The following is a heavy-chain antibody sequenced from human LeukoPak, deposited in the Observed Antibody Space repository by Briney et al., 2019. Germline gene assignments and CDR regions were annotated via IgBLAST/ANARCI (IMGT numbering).Heavy chain of an antibody. Sequence: GGSLRLSCAVSGFTFSDAWMSWVRQAPGKGLEWVGRIKCEGDGGTTEYGAPVKGRFTISRDDSTHMLYLQMNSLKADDTAVYYCTTIGGPGVTTPRNWGRGTLVTVSS. J-gene: IGHJ4*02. V-gene: IGHV3-15*01. CDR2: IKCEGDGGTT. CDR1: GFTFSDAW. CDR3: TTIGGPGVTTPRN. D-gene: IGHD3-10*01.